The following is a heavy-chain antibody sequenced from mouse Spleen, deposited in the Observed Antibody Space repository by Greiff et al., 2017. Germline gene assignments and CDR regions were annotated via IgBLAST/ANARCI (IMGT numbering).Heavy chain of an antibody. CDR3: ARGSNWDAMDY. D-gene: IGHD4-1*01. Sequence: EVKLQESGPGLVKPSQSLSLTCSVTGYSITSGYYWNWIRQFPGNKLEWMGYISYDGSNNYNPSLKNRISITRDTSKNQFFLKLNSVTTEDTATYYCARGSNWDAMDYWGQGTSVTVSS. CDR2: ISYDGSN. CDR1: GYSITSGYY. V-gene: IGHV3-6*01. J-gene: IGHJ4*01.